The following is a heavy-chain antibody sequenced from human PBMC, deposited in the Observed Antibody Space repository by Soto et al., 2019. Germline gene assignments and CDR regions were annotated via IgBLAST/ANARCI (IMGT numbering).Heavy chain of an antibody. V-gene: IGHV1-2*02. CDR3: ARREQWLESFDY. D-gene: IGHD6-19*01. J-gene: IGHJ4*02. CDR2: INPNSGDT. CDR1: GYTFTGHY. Sequence: GASVKVSCKTSGYTFTGHYLHWIRQAPGQGLEWMGWINPNSGDTNYSQEFQGRVTMTSDTSITTAYVELTRLRSDDTAVYYCARREQWLESFDYWGQGTLVTGSS.